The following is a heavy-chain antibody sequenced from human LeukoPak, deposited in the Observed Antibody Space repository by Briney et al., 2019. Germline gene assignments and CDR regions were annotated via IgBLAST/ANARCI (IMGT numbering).Heavy chain of an antibody. V-gene: IGHV1-18*01. CDR1: GYTFTDFG. Sequence: ASVKVSCKATGYTFTDFGISWVRQAPGQGLEWMGWISTDNGITNYPQKLQGRVTMTTDTSTSTAYMDLRSLRSDDTAVYYCARRTSTGYFDYWGQGTLVTVSS. CDR3: ARRTSTGYFDY. D-gene: IGHD1-1*01. CDR2: ISTDNGIT. J-gene: IGHJ4*02.